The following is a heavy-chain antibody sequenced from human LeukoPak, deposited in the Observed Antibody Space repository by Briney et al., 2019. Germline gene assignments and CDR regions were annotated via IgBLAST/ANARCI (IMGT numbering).Heavy chain of an antibody. D-gene: IGHD1-7*01. J-gene: IGHJ4*02. CDR3: AKDRVGLELGYFDY. CDR1: GFTFSSYA. V-gene: IGHV3-23*01. CDR2: ISGSGGST. Sequence: GGSLRLSCAASGFTFSSYAMSWVRQAPGKGLEWVSAISGSGGSTYYADSVKGRFTISRDNSKNTLYLQMNSLRAEDTAVYYRAKDRVGLELGYFDYWGQGTLVTVSS.